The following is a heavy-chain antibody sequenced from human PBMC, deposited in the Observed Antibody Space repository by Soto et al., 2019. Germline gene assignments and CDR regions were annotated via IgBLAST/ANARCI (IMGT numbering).Heavy chain of an antibody. V-gene: IGHV3-23*01. CDR2: IDGSATGV. D-gene: IGHD2-21*01. J-gene: IGHJ4*02. CDR3: LKARSNSNRGYFDY. CDR1: GFTFSSDA. Sequence: PGGSLRLSCAASGFTFSSDAMSWVRQAPGRGLEWVSSIDGSATGVFHADSVKGRFTISRDNSKNTLYLQMNSLRAEDTAVYYCLKARSNSNRGYFDYWGQGTLVTVS.